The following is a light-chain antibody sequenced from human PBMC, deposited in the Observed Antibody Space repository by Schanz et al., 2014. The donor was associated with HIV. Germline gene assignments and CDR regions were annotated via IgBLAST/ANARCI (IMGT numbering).Light chain of an antibody. J-gene: IGKJ3*01. CDR1: QGISSW. CDR3: QQYNNWPLT. CDR2: AAS. V-gene: IGKV1-12*01. Sequence: DIKMTQSPSSVSASVGDRVTITCRASQGISSWLAWYQQKPGQARKLLIYAASSLQSGVPSSFSGSGSGTDFTLTFSSLQPEYFAVYYCQQYNNWPLTFGPGTKVAIK.